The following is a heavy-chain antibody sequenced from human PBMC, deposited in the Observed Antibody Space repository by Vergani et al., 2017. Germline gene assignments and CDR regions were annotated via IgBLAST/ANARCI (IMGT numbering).Heavy chain of an antibody. CDR2: IYHSGST. Sequence: QVQLQESGPGLVKPPGTLSLTCAVSGGSISSSNWWSWVRQPPGKGLEWIGEIYHSGSTNYNPSLKSRVTISVDKSKNQFSLKLSSVTAADTAVYYCASYIVVVPAAAPLDAFDIWGQGTMVTVSS. CDR3: ASYIVVVPAAAPLDAFDI. J-gene: IGHJ3*02. CDR1: GGSISSSNW. V-gene: IGHV4-4*03. D-gene: IGHD2-2*01.